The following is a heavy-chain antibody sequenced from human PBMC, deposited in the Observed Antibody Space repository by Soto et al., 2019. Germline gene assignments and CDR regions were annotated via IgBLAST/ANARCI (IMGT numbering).Heavy chain of an antibody. CDR1: GGTFSSYA. CDR2: IIPIFGTA. V-gene: IGHV1-69*01. Sequence: QVRLVQSGAEVKKPGSSVKVSCKASGGTFSSYAISWLRQAPGQGLEWMGGIIPIFGTANYAQKFQGRFTITADESTSTGYMELSSLRSEVTAVYYCERRNPAAGTPWFDPWGQGTLVTVSS. D-gene: IGHD6-13*01. CDR3: ERRNPAAGTPWFDP. J-gene: IGHJ5*02.